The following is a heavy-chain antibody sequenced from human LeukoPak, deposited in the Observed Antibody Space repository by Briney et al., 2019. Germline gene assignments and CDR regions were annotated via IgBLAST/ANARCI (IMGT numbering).Heavy chain of an antibody. Sequence: ASVKVSCKASGYTFTSYGISWVRQAPGQGLEWMGWISAYNGNTNYAQKLQGRVTMTTDTSTSTAHMELRSLRSDDTAVYYCARVARAKVGFDYWGQGTLVTVSS. J-gene: IGHJ4*02. D-gene: IGHD3-10*01. CDR1: GYTFTSYG. CDR2: ISAYNGNT. CDR3: ARVARAKVGFDY. V-gene: IGHV1-18*01.